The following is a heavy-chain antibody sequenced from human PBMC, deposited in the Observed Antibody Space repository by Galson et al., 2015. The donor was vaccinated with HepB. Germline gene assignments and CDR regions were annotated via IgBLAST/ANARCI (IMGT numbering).Heavy chain of an antibody. J-gene: IGHJ4*02. D-gene: IGHD3-22*01. Sequence: SETLSLTCTVSGGSISSSSYYWGWIRQPPGKGLEWIGSIYYSGSTYYNPSLKSRVTISVDTSKNQFSLKLSSVTAADTAVYYCATTRDYYDSSGYDYWGQGTLVTVSS. CDR3: ATTRDYYDSSGYDY. CDR1: GGSISSSSYY. CDR2: IYYSGST. V-gene: IGHV4-39*07.